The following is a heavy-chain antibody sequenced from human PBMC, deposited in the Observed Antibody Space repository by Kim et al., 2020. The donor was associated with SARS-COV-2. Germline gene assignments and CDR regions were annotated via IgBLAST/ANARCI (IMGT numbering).Heavy chain of an antibody. CDR2: IYTSGST. CDR1: GGSISSGSYY. Sequence: SETLSLTCTVSGGSISSGSYYWSWIRQPAGKGLEWIGRIYTSGSTNYNPSLKSRVTISVDTPKNQFSLKLSSVTAADTAVYYCARGERPGDYDYWGQGTLVTVSS. J-gene: IGHJ4*02. CDR3: ARGERPGDYDY. V-gene: IGHV4-61*02. D-gene: IGHD4-17*01.